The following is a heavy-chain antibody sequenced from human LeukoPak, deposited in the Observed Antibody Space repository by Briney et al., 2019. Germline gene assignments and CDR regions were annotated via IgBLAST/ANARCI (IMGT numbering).Heavy chain of an antibody. Sequence: GRSLRLSCAASGFTFSSYAMHWVRQAPGKGLEWVAVISYDGSNKYYADSVKGRFTISRDNSKNTLYLQMNSLRAEDTAVYYCARVGMFGKYQLLKENTAMVIRDAFDIWGQGTMVTVSS. D-gene: IGHD5-18*01. CDR2: ISYDGSNK. V-gene: IGHV3-30-3*01. CDR1: GFTFSSYA. CDR3: ARVGMFGKYQLLKENTAMVIRDAFDI. J-gene: IGHJ3*02.